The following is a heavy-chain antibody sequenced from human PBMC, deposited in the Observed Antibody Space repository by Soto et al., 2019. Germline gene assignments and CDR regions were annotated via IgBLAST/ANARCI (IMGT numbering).Heavy chain of an antibody. Sequence: QVQLQESGPGLVKPSETLSLTCTVSGGSMNSYYWSWIRQPPGKGLEWVGYFFYSGSTNYNPSLQSRVTIAVDTSKNQFSLKLSSVTAADTAVYYCARRRGTLTTVYGFDMWGQGTMVTVSS. D-gene: IGHD4-17*01. CDR3: ARRRGTLTTVYGFDM. CDR1: GGSMNSYY. J-gene: IGHJ3*02. V-gene: IGHV4-59*01. CDR2: FFYSGST.